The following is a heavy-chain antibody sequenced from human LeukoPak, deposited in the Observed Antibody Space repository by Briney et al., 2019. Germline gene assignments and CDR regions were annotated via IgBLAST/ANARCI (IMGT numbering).Heavy chain of an antibody. CDR3: ARHSFEYSSTECLDP. J-gene: IGHJ5*02. CDR1: GGSISGYY. Sequence: SETLSLTCTVYGGSISGYYWSWIRQPPGKGLEWIGYIYTSGSTNYNPSLKSRVTISVDTSKNQFSLKLSSVTAADTAVYYCARHSFEYSSTECLDPWGKGTLVTVSS. CDR2: IYTSGST. D-gene: IGHD6-6*01. V-gene: IGHV4-4*09.